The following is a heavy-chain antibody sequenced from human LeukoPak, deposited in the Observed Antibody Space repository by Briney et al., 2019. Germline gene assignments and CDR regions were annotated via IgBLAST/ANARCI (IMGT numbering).Heavy chain of an antibody. CDR1: GYSISSGYY. J-gene: IGHJ4*02. V-gene: IGHV4-38-2*01. D-gene: IGHD3-3*01. Sequence: SETLSLTCAVSGYSISSGYYWGWIRQPPGNGLEWIGSIYHSGSPYYNPSLNRRVTISVDTSKNQFSLKLSSVTAADTAVYSCARWAGNSYYDFWSGYYLDYWGQGTLVTVSS. CDR2: IYHSGSP. CDR3: ARWAGNSYYDFWSGYYLDY.